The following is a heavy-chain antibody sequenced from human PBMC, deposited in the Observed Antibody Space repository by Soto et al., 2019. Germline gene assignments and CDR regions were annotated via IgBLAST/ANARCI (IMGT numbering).Heavy chain of an antibody. CDR2: ISGSGGST. V-gene: IGHV3-23*01. Sequence: EVQLLESGGGLVQPGGSLRLSCAASGFTFSSYAMSWVRQAPGKGLEWVSAISGSGGSTYYADSVKGRFTISRDNSKNTLYLQMNSLRAEDTAVYYCAKGRPSRPYYDSSGYLVYWGQGTLVTVSS. CDR1: GFTFSSYA. J-gene: IGHJ4*02. D-gene: IGHD3-22*01. CDR3: AKGRPSRPYYDSSGYLVY.